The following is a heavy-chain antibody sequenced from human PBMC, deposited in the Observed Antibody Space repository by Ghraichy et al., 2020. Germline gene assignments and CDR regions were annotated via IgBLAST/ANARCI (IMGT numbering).Heavy chain of an antibody. D-gene: IGHD3-3*01. V-gene: IGHV3-21*01. CDR3: ARGFGVVRFYYFYGLDV. CDR2: ISVSGRNT. Sequence: GGSLRLSCAASGLTFSNYNMNWVRQAPGKGLEWVSSISVSGRNTFYADSVKGRFTISRDNAKNSLYLQMNSLRAEDTAVYFCARGFGVVRFYYFYGLDVWGQVTTVTVSS. CDR1: GLTFSNYN. J-gene: IGHJ6*02.